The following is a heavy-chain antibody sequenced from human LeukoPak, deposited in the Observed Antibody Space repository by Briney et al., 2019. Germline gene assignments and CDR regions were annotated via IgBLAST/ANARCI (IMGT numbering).Heavy chain of an antibody. CDR1: GFTFSSYS. J-gene: IGHJ6*02. Sequence: GGSLRPSCAASGFTFSSYSMNWVRQAPGKGLEWVSYISSSSSTIYYADSVKGRFTISRDNAKNSLYLQMNSLRAEDTAVYYCARDTCSSTSCYVDYYYGMDVWGQGTTVTVSS. CDR2: ISSSSSTI. D-gene: IGHD2-2*01. CDR3: ARDTCSSTSCYVDYYYGMDV. V-gene: IGHV3-48*01.